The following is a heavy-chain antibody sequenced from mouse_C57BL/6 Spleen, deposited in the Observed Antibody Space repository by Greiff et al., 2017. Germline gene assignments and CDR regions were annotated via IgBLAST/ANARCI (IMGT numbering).Heavy chain of an antibody. Sequence: VQVVESGAELARPGASVKLSCKASGYTFTSYGISWVKQRSGQGLEWIGWFYPGSGSIKYNEKFKDKATLTADKSSSTVYMELSRLTSEDSAVYFCARHEMGGYVCAYWGQGTLVTVSA. CDR2: FYPGSGSI. CDR3: ARHEMGGYVCAY. CDR1: GYTFTSYG. J-gene: IGHJ3*01. V-gene: IGHV1-62-2*01. D-gene: IGHD2-2*01.